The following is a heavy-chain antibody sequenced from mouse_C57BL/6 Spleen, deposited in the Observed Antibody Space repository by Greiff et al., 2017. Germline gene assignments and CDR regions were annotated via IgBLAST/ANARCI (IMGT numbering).Heavy chain of an antibody. V-gene: IGHV1-80*01. CDR1: GYAFSSYW. CDR2: IYPGDGAT. D-gene: IGHD2-2*01. CDR3: ARRGSTMVTTRFAY. J-gene: IGHJ3*01. Sequence: VHLVESGAELVKPRASVNISCKASGYAFSSYWMNWVKQRPGKGLAWIGQIYPGDGATNYNGKFKGKATLTAGKSSSTASIQLSSLTSEDAAVYFCARRGSTMVTTRFAYWGQGTLVTVSA.